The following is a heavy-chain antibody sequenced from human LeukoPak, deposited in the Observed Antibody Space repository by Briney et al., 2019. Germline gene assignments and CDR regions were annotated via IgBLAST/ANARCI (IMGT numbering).Heavy chain of an antibody. V-gene: IGHV3-33*01. Sequence: GGSLRLSCAASGFTFSSYGMHWVRQAPGKGLEWVAVIWYDGSNKYYADSVKGRFTISRDNSKNTLYLQMNSLRAEDTAVYYCARDRRDGYKMYYFDYWGQGTLVTVSS. D-gene: IGHD5-24*01. CDR1: GFTFSSYG. J-gene: IGHJ4*02. CDR2: IWYDGSNK. CDR3: ARDRRDGYKMYYFDY.